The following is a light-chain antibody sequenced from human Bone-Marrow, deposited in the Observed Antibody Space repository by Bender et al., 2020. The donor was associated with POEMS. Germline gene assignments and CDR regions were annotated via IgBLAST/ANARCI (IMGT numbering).Light chain of an antibody. V-gene: IGLV2-23*01. CDR1: SADVGYFNL. Sequence: QSALTQPASVSGSPGQSITISCTGTSADVGYFNLVSWYQQHPDKAPKVIIYEGTQRPSGISDRFSGSRSGNTASLTISGLQFEDEADFYCCSYAGSSTWVFGGGTRVTVL. CDR2: EGT. J-gene: IGLJ3*02. CDR3: CSYAGSSTWV.